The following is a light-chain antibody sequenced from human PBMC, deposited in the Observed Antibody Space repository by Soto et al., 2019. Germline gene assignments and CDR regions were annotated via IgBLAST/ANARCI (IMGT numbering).Light chain of an antibody. CDR2: EVS. Sequence: QSALTQPASVSGSPGQSITISCTGTSSDVGDYNYVSWYQQHPGKAPKLMIYEVSHGLSGVSNRFSGSKSGYTASLTISGLQDEDEADYYCSSYISNSIVVFGGGTKLTVL. V-gene: IGLV2-14*01. CDR3: SSYISNSIVV. CDR1: SSDVGDYNY. J-gene: IGLJ2*01.